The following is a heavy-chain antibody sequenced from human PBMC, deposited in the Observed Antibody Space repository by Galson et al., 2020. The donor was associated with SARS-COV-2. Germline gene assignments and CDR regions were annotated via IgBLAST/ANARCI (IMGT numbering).Heavy chain of an antibody. CDR3: ARDVSGGASDI. D-gene: IGHD1-26*01. Sequence: GGSLRLSCAASGLTFTNYAIHWVRQAPGKGLEWVAVISHDGRIEVYADSLKGRFTTSRDNSENMLFLQMDSLRADDTAVYYCARDVSGGASDIWGQGTMGTLSS. CDR1: GLTFTNYA. V-gene: IGHV3-30*04. CDR2: ISHDGRIE. J-gene: IGHJ3*02.